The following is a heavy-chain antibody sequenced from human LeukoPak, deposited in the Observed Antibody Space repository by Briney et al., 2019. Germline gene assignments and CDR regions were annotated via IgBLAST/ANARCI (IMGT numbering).Heavy chain of an antibody. CDR2: IIPIFGTA. Sequence: SVKVSCKASGGTSSSYAISWVRQAPGQGLEWMGGIIPIFGTANYAQKFQGRVTITADESASTAYMELSSLRSEDTAVYYCARSIVGCSSTSCYDFWFDPWGQGTLVTVSS. CDR1: GGTSSSYA. CDR3: ARSIVGCSSTSCYDFWFDP. D-gene: IGHD2-2*01. J-gene: IGHJ5*02. V-gene: IGHV1-69*13.